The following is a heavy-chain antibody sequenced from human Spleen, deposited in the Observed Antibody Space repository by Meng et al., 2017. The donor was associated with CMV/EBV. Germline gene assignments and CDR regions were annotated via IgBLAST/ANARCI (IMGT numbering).Heavy chain of an antibody. CDR1: GYTFVAYY. CDR3: ARGSDIVVVPAADLDY. V-gene: IGHV1-2*02. Sequence: ASVKVSCKASGYTFVAYYIHWVRQAPGQGLELLGWIDPNAGGTNYAQRFQGRVTMTRDTSTSTVYMELSSLRSEDTAVYYCARGSDIVVVPAADLDYWGQGTLVTVSS. D-gene: IGHD2-2*01. CDR2: IDPNAGGT. J-gene: IGHJ4*02.